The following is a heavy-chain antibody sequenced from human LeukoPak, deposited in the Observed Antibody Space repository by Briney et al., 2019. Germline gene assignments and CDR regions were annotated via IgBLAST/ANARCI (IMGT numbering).Heavy chain of an antibody. J-gene: IGHJ6*03. D-gene: IGHD5-12*01. V-gene: IGHV3-30*02. CDR1: GFTFSSYG. CDR3: AKGGGYEAQYYYYYLDV. CDR2: IRYDGSNK. Sequence: GGSLRLSCAASGFTFSSYGMYWVRQAPGKGLEWVAFIRYDGSNKYYADSVKGRFTISRDNSKNALYLQMKSLRAEDTAVYYCAKGGGYEAQYYYYYLDVWGKGTTVTISS.